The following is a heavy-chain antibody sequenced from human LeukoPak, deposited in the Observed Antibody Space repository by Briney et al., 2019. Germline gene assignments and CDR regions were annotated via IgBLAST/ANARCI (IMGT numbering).Heavy chain of an antibody. J-gene: IGHJ6*03. Sequence: SETLSLTCTVSGGSISSSSYYWGWIRQPPGKGLEWIGSIYYSGSTYYNPSLKSRVTISVDTSKNQFSLKLSSVTAADTAVYYCARVGSGWYLSYYYYYMDVWGKGTTVTVSS. V-gene: IGHV4-39*07. D-gene: IGHD6-19*01. CDR3: ARVGSGWYLSYYYYYMDV. CDR2: IYYSGST. CDR1: GGSISSSSYY.